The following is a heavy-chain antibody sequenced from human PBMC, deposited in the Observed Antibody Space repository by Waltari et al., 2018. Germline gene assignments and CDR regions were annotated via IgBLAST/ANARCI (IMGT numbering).Heavy chain of an antibody. V-gene: IGHV1-24*01. CDR2: FDPEHGEI. D-gene: IGHD4-17*01. CDR1: GDTVSELS. Sequence: QVQLLQSGAEVKKPGASVKVSCKVSGDTVSELSIHWVRQAPGKGLEWMGGFDPEHGEIISAQKFQGRLTLTEDTSTDTADMELSSLRSEDTAVYYCTIYRDGDYVSLGFDPWGQGTLVTVSS. J-gene: IGHJ5*02. CDR3: TIYRDGDYVSLGFDP.